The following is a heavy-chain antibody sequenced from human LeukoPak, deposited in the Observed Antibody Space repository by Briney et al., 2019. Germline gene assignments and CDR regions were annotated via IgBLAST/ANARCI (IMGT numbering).Heavy chain of an antibody. CDR1: GGSISSSSYY. V-gene: IGHV4-39*07. CDR2: IYYSGST. Sequence: PSETLSLTCTVSGGSISSSSYYWGWIRQPPGKGLEWIGSIYYSGSTYYNPSLKSRVTISVDTSKNQFSLKLSSVTAADTAVYYCARDLGDTDDAFDIWGQGTMVTVSS. J-gene: IGHJ3*02. D-gene: IGHD2-21*01. CDR3: ARDLGDTDDAFDI.